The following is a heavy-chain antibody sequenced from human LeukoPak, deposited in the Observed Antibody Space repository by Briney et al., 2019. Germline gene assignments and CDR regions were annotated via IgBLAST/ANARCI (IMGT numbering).Heavy chain of an antibody. CDR1: GFTFSSYA. D-gene: IGHD2-15*01. V-gene: IGHV3-23*01. CDR2: ISGSGGST. CDR3: AKDLSSSSSVVVVAAKHDY. J-gene: IGHJ4*02. Sequence: GGSLRLSCAASGFTFSSYAMSWVRQAPGKGLEWVSAISGSGGSTYYAGSVQGRFTISRDNSKNTLYLQMNSLRAEDTAVYYCAKDLSSSSSVVVVAAKHDYWGQGTLVTVSS.